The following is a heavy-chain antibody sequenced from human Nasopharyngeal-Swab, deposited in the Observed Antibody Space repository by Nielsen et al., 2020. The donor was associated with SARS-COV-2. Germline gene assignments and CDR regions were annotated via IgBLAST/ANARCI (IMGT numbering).Heavy chain of an antibody. CDR3: AHSCDFWSGHYSYGMDV. Sequence: WIRQPPGKALEWLAVIYWNDGKRYSPSLGSRLTITKDTSKQQVVLIMTNMDPVDTATYYCAHSCDFWSGHYSYGMDVWGQGTTVTVSS. D-gene: IGHD3-3*01. J-gene: IGHJ6*02. V-gene: IGHV2-5*01. CDR2: IYWNDGK.